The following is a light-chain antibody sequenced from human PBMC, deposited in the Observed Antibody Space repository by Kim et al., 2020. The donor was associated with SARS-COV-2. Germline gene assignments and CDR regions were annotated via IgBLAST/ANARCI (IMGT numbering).Light chain of an antibody. Sequence: LSPGERATLSCRASQSFSSNYLAWYQKSPGQPPRLLIYGSSIRATGIPDRFSGSGSGTDFTLTISRLEPEDSAIYFCQKYGTSLTFGQGTRLEIK. V-gene: IGKV3-20*01. CDR1: QSFSSNY. CDR2: GSS. CDR3: QKYGTSLT. J-gene: IGKJ5*01.